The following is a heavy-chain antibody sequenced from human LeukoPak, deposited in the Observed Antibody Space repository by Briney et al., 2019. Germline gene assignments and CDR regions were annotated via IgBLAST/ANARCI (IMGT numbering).Heavy chain of an antibody. J-gene: IGHJ4*02. CDR3: ARILLNDGDNEFYFDY. CDR1: GFSLSNARMG. V-gene: IGHV2-26*01. D-gene: IGHD4-17*01. Sequence: SGPVLVKPTETLTLTCTVSGFSLSNARMGVSWIRQPPGKALEWLAHIFSNGEKSYSTSLKSRLTISKDTSKSQVVPTMTNMDPVDTATYYCARILLNDGDNEFYFDYWGQGTLVTVSS. CDR2: IFSNGEK.